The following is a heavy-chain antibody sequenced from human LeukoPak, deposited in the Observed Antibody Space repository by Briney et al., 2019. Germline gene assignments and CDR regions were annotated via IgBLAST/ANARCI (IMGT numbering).Heavy chain of an antibody. Sequence: SETLSLTCAVYGGSFSGYYWSWIRQPPGKGLEWIGEINHSGSTNYNPSLKSRVTISVDTSKNQFSLKLSSVTAADTAVYYCASQIRDCSSTSCYSPYWGQGTLVTVSS. CDR1: GGSFSGYY. J-gene: IGHJ4*02. D-gene: IGHD2-2*01. CDR3: ASQIRDCSSTSCYSPY. CDR2: INHSGST. V-gene: IGHV4-34*01.